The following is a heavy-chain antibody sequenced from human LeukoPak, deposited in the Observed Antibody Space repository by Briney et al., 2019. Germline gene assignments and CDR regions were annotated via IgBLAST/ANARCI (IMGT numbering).Heavy chain of an antibody. J-gene: IGHJ4*02. Sequence: SETLSLTCTVSGGSISSYYWSWIRQPPGKGLEWIGYIYYSGSTNYNPSLKSRVTISVDTSKNQFSLKLSSVTAADTAVYYCAGQYYYGPGTFDYWGQGTLVTVSS. CDR1: GGSISSYY. CDR2: IYYSGST. D-gene: IGHD3-10*01. V-gene: IGHV4-59*01. CDR3: AGQYYYGPGTFDY.